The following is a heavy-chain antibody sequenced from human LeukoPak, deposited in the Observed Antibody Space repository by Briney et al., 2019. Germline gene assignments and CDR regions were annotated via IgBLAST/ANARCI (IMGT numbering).Heavy chain of an antibody. J-gene: IGHJ4*02. CDR1: GFTFSSYW. D-gene: IGHD1-26*01. CDR2: ISGGGGSX. V-gene: IGHV3-23*01. Sequence: PGGSLRLSCAASGFTFSSYWMSWVRQAPGKXXXXXSTISGGGGSXXXXXXXXXXFTISRDNSKNTLYLQVNSLRAEDTAVYYCAKGGKWDVTPFDYWGQGTLVTVSS. CDR3: AKGGKWDVTPFDY.